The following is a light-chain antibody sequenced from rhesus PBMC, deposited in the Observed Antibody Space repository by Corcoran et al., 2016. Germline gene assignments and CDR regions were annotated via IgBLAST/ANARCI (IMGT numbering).Light chain of an antibody. V-gene: IGLV2S7*01. J-gene: IGLJ1*01. CDR1: SSDVGGYNY. CDR2: GVS. Sequence: QAAPTQPPSVSGSPGQSFTISCTGTSSDVGGYNYVSWYQQHPGKAPKLMIYGVSKRPSGVSDRFSGSKSGNTASLTISGLQAEDEADYYCCSYTTSSTYIFGAGTRLTVL. CDR3: CSYTTSSTYI.